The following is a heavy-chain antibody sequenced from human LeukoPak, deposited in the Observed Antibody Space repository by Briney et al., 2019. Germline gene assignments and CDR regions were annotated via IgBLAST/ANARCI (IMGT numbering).Heavy chain of an antibody. CDR3: AKASRVRGIAAAGTLDY. V-gene: IGHV3-23*01. Sequence: GGSLRLSCAVSGFTFSSYAISWVRQAPGKGLEWLSAISGSGGSTYYADSVKGRFTISRDNSKNTLYLQMNSLRAEDTAVYYCAKASRVRGIAAAGTLDYWGQGTLVTVSS. J-gene: IGHJ4*02. D-gene: IGHD6-13*01. CDR2: ISGSGGST. CDR1: GFTFSSYA.